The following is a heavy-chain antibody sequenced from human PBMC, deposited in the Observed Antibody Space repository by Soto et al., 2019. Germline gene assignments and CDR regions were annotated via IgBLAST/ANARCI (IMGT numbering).Heavy chain of an antibody. CDR3: ARAEEWRGYCSSTSCYTAFDY. V-gene: IGHV1-69*01. CDR2: IIPIFGTA. D-gene: IGHD2-2*02. J-gene: IGHJ4*02. Sequence: QVQLVQSGAEVKKPGSSVKVSCKASGGTFSSYAISWVRQAPGQGLEWMGGIIPIFGTANYAQKFQGRVTVTADDSTSTAYMELSSLRSEDTAVYYCARAEEWRGYCSSTSCYTAFDYWGEGTLVTVSS. CDR1: GGTFSSYA.